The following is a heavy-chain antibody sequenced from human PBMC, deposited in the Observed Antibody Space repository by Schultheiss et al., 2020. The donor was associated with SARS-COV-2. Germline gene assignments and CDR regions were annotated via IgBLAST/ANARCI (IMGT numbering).Heavy chain of an antibody. J-gene: IGHJ5*02. V-gene: IGHV4-61*08. CDR3: ARRIRPPKSWFDP. CDR2: IYHSEST. CDR1: GGSISSGGYY. Sequence: SETLSLTCTVSGGSISSGGYYWSWIRQHPGKGLEWIGYIYHSESTNYNPSLRSRGTISVDTSKNQFSLKLSSVTAADTAVYYCARRIRPPKSWFDPWGQGVLVTVSS.